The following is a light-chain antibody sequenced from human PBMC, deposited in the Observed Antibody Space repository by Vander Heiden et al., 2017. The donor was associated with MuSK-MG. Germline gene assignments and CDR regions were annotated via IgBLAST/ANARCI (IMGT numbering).Light chain of an antibody. V-gene: IGLV2-14*03. CDR2: GGS. J-gene: IGLJ3*02. CDR1: SATIGGYGD. Sequence: QSALTQPASVSASPGQSITIACTGTSATIGGYGDVSWYQQPPGKAPKLMIYGGSNRPSGVSNRFSGSKSGDTASLTISGLQAEDEADYYCSSHTSSDSIVFGRGTKLSVL. CDR3: SSHTSSDSIV.